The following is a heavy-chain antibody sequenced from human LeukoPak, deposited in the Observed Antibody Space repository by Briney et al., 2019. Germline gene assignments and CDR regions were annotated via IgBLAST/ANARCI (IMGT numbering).Heavy chain of an antibody. Sequence: SETLSLTCTVSGGSISSGDYYWSWIRQPPGKGLEWIGYIYYSGSTYYNPSLKSRVTISVDTSKNQFSLKLSSVTAADTAVYYCARGPVRVRGTNWFDPWGQGTLVTVSS. V-gene: IGHV4-30-4*01. CDR1: GGSISSGDYY. D-gene: IGHD3-10*01. J-gene: IGHJ5*02. CDR2: IYYSGST. CDR3: ARGPVRVRGTNWFDP.